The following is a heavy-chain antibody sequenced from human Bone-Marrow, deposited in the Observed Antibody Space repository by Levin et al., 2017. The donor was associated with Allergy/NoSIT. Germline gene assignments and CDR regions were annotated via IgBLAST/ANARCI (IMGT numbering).Heavy chain of an antibody. Sequence: GESLKISCAASGFTFSSYAMSWVRQAPGKGLEWVSAISGSGGSTYYADSVKGRFTISRDNSKNTLYLQMNSLRAEDTAVYYCAKVRSSGYYYDTGGIDFDYWGQGTLVTVSS. CDR3: AKVRSSGYYYDTGGIDFDY. D-gene: IGHD3-22*01. CDR2: ISGSGGST. CDR1: GFTFSSYA. J-gene: IGHJ4*02. V-gene: IGHV3-23*01.